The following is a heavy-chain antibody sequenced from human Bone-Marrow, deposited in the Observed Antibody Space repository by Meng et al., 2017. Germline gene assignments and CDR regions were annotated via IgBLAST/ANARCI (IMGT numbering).Heavy chain of an antibody. D-gene: IGHD2-15*01. CDR3: AGSPDGSHCSGGSCYKRGGAFNI. Sequence: GGSLRLSCAASGFTFSSYAMHWVRQAPGKGLEWVAVISYDGSNKYYADSVKGRFTISRDNSKNTLYLQMSSLRAEDTAVYYCAGSPDGSHCSGGSCYKRGGAFNIWGQGTMVTVSS. CDR2: ISYDGSNK. V-gene: IGHV3-30*15. CDR1: GFTFSSYA. J-gene: IGHJ3*02.